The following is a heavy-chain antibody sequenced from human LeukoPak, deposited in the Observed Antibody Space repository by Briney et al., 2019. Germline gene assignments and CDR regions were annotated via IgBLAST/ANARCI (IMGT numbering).Heavy chain of an antibody. CDR3: AREGGHQLFYPSWTHTGHFDF. CDR1: TYSIASGYF. CDR2: VHHPDIT. D-gene: IGHD2-8*02. J-gene: IGHJ4*02. Sequence: SETLSLTCTVSTYSIASGYFRGWIRQSPGKGLEWIATVHHPDITHYNPSLERRVTISMDPSRNHFSLTLKSVTAADTAVYYCAREGGHQLFYPSWTHTGHFDFWGQGIVVTVSS. V-gene: IGHV4-38-2*02.